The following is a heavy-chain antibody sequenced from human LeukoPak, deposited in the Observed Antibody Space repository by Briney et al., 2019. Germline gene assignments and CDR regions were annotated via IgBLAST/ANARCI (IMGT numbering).Heavy chain of an antibody. CDR2: IETSGSTI. CDR3: ARGYGFCSSTSCFVDAFDI. Sequence: PGGSLRLSCAASGFTFSDYYMSWIRQAPGEGLEWVSYIETSGSTIYYADSVKGRFTISRDNTKNSLYLQMNSLRAEDTAVYYCARGYGFCSSTSCFVDAFDIWGQGTMVTVSS. CDR1: GFTFSDYY. D-gene: IGHD2-2*03. V-gene: IGHV3-11*01. J-gene: IGHJ3*02.